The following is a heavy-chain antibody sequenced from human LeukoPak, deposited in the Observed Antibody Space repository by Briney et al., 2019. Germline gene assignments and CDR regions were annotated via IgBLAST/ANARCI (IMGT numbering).Heavy chain of an antibody. Sequence: SATLSLTCTVSGYSISSGYYWGWIRQPPGKGLEWIGSIYHSGSTYYNPSLKSRVTISVDTSKNQFSLKLSSVTAADTAVYYCARDRRITGTTDFDYWGQGTLVTVSS. CDR2: IYHSGST. V-gene: IGHV4-38-2*02. CDR1: GYSISSGYY. J-gene: IGHJ4*02. CDR3: ARDRRITGTTDFDY. D-gene: IGHD1-7*01.